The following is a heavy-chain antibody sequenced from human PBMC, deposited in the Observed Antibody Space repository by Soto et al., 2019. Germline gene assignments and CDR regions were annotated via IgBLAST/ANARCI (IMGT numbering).Heavy chain of an antibody. CDR3: ARYDSSGYYQFDY. D-gene: IGHD3-22*01. Sequence: GASVKVSCKASGGTFSSYAISWVRQAPGQGLEWMGGIIPIFGTANYAQKFQGRVTITADESTSTAYMELSSLRSEDTAVYYCARYDSSGYYQFDYWGQGTLVTVS. J-gene: IGHJ4*02. CDR1: GGTFSSYA. V-gene: IGHV1-69*13. CDR2: IIPIFGTA.